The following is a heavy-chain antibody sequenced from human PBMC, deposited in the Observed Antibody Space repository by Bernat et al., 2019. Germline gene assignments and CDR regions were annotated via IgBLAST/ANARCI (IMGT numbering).Heavy chain of an antibody. D-gene: IGHD4-17*01. V-gene: IGHV3-74*02. CDR1: GFTFSSYS. J-gene: IGHJ6*02. CDR3: ARGDYGDYYYYGMDV. CDR2: INSDGSST. Sequence: EVQLVESGGGLVKPGGSLRLSCAASGFTFSSYSMNWVRQAPGKGLEWVSRINSDGSSTSYADSVKGRFTISRDNAKNTLYLQMNSLRAEDTAVYYCARGDYGDYYYYGMDVWGQGTTVTVSS.